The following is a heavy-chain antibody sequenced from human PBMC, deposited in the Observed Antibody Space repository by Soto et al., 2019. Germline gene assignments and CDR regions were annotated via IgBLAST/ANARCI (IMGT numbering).Heavy chain of an antibody. CDR3: AREGKYCSSTSGKPGRFDP. CDR2: IYYSGST. V-gene: IGHV4-59*01. J-gene: IGHJ5*02. D-gene: IGHD2-2*01. Sequence: SETLSLTCTVSGGSISSYYWSWIRQPPGKGLEWIGYIYYSGSTNYNPSLKSRVTISVDTSKNQFSLKLSSVTAADTAVYYCAREGKYCSSTSGKPGRFDPWGQETLATVSS. CDR1: GGSISSYY.